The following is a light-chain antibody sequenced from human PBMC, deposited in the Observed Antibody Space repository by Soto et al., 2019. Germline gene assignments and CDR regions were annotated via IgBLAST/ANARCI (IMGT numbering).Light chain of an antibody. V-gene: IGLV2-14*01. Sequence: QSALTQPACVSGSPGQSITISCPGTSSDVGRYNYVSWFQQHPGKAPKLIIFEVSTRPSGVSNRFSGSKSGNTASLTISGLQIEDEADYYCTSYTSSTSAVFGGGTKLTV. CDR1: SSDVGRYNY. CDR3: TSYTSSTSAV. J-gene: IGLJ2*01. CDR2: EVS.